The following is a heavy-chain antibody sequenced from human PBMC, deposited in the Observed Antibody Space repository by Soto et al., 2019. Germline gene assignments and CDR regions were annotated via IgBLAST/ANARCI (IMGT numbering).Heavy chain of an antibody. CDR1: GFTFTYYA. D-gene: IGHD2-2*01. CDR2: ISANGQGI. CDR3: AKDRDYPRDQFHY. Sequence: PGGSLRLSCTASGFTFTYYAFSWVRQAPGKGLGWVSAISANGQGIYYADSVRGRFTISRDNSKNTVFLHMDSLRAEDTAVYYCAKDRDYPRDQFHYWGQGTLVTVSS. J-gene: IGHJ4*02. V-gene: IGHV3-23*01.